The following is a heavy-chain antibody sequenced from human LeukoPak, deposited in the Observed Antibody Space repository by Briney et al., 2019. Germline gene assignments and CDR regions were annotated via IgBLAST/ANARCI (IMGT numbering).Heavy chain of an antibody. Sequence: SVKVSCKASGGTFSSYTISLVRQAPGQGLEWMGRIIPILGIANYAQKFQGRVTITADKSTSTAYMELSSLRSEDTAVYYCATPGYCSSTSCSHAFDIWGQGTMVTVSS. V-gene: IGHV1-69*02. J-gene: IGHJ3*02. CDR1: GGTFSSYT. CDR2: IIPILGIA. CDR3: ATPGYCSSTSCSHAFDI. D-gene: IGHD2-2*03.